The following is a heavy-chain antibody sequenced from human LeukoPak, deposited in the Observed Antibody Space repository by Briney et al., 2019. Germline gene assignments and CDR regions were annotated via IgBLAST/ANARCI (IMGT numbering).Heavy chain of an antibody. CDR3: VKVTAAGFVDH. D-gene: IGHD6-13*01. CDR1: GFTFDDYA. V-gene: IGHV3-9*01. J-gene: IGHJ4*02. CDR2: IGWNSGGI. Sequence: GGSLRLSCAASGFTFDDYAMHWVRHAPGKGLGWVSGIGWNSGGIVYADSVKGRFTISRDNAKNSLYLQMNSLGAEDTALYYCVKVTAAGFVDHWGQGTLVTVSS.